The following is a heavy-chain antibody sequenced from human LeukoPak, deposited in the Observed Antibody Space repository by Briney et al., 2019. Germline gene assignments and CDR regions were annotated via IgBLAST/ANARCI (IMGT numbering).Heavy chain of an antibody. CDR3: AGGAGYYDSSGYLDYFDY. V-gene: IGHV4-59*01. CDR1: GGSISSYY. J-gene: IGHJ4*02. Sequence: SETLALTCTVSGGSISSYYWSSMRQPPGKGLEWIGYIYYSGSTNYNPSPTSRVTISVDTPKNQFSLKLSSVTAADTAVYYCAGGAGYYDSSGYLDYFDYWGQGTLVTVSS. CDR2: IYYSGST. D-gene: IGHD3-22*01.